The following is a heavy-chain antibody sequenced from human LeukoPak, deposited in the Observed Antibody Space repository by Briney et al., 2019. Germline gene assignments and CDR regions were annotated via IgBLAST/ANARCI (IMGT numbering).Heavy chain of an antibody. CDR2: ISSRSSTI. V-gene: IGHV3-48*02. CDR1: GFTFSSYG. Sequence: GGSLRLSCVASGFTFSSYGMNWVSQTPGKGLEWLSYISSRSSTIYYADSVKGRFTISRDNAKNSLYLQMNSLRDEDTAVYYCARGCSGGSCFGDFDYWGQGTLGTVSS. J-gene: IGHJ4*02. D-gene: IGHD2-15*01. CDR3: ARGCSGGSCFGDFDY.